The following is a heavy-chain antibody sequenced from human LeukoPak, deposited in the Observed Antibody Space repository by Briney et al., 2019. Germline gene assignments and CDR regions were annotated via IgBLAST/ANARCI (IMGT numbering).Heavy chain of an antibody. V-gene: IGHV3-21*01. J-gene: IGHJ6*02. CDR3: AREGDTIFGVVIIDYYYYYGMDV. Sequence: GGSLILSCAASGFTFSSYSMNWVRQAPGKGLEWVSSISSSSSYIYYADSVKGRFTISRDNAKNSLYLQMNSLRAEDTAVYYCAREGDTIFGVVIIDYYYYYGMDVWGQGTTVTVSS. CDR1: GFTFSSYS. D-gene: IGHD3-3*01. CDR2: ISSSSSYI.